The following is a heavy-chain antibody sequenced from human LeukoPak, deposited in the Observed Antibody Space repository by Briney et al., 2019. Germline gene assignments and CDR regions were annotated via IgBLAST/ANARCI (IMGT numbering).Heavy chain of an antibody. CDR3: ARETAAIGY. CDR1: GYTFTSYD. D-gene: IGHD2-2*01. CDR2: INPNSGGT. Sequence: ASVKVSCKASGYTFTSYDINWVRQAPGQGLEWMGWINPNSGGTNYAQKFQGRVTMTRDTSISTAYMELSRLRSDDTAVYYCARETAAIGYWGQGTLVTVSS. J-gene: IGHJ4*02. V-gene: IGHV1-2*02.